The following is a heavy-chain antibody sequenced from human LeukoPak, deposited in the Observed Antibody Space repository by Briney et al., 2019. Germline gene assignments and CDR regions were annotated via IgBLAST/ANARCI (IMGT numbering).Heavy chain of an antibody. J-gene: IGHJ3*02. V-gene: IGHV3-53*01. D-gene: IGHD4-11*01. CDR2: IYGGGST. CDR3: ARESGAYSDYVRAAFDI. CDR1: GFTFSGNY. Sequence: GGSLRLSCAASGFTFSGNYMSWVRQAPGKGLEWVSVIYGGGSTYYADSVKGRFTISRDNSKNTLYLQMNSLRVEDTAVYYCARESGAYSDYVRAAFDIWGQGTMVTVSS.